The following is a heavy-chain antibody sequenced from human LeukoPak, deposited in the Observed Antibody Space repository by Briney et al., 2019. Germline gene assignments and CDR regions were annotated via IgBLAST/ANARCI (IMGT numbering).Heavy chain of an antibody. V-gene: IGHV1-69*13. CDR2: IIPIFGTA. CDR3: ARGINRNDDYVWGSYRLNYFDY. CDR1: GGTFSSYA. D-gene: IGHD3-16*02. J-gene: IGHJ4*02. Sequence: GASVKVSCKASGGTFSSYAISWVRQAPGQGLEWMGGIIPIFGTANYAQKFQGRVTITADESTSTAYMELSSLRSEDTAVYYCARGINRNDDYVWGSYRLNYFDYWGQGTLVTVSS.